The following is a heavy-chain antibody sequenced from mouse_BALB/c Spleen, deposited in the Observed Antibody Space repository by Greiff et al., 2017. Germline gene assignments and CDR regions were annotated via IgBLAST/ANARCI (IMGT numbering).Heavy chain of an antibody. V-gene: IGHV7-3*02. CDR3: ARGYYGNPMDY. CDR1: GFTFTDYY. Sequence: EVKVIESGGGLVQPGGSLRLSCATSGFTFTDYYMSWVRQPPGKALEWLGFIRNKANGYTTEYSASVKGRFTISRDNSQSILYLQMNTLRAEDSATYYCARGYYGNPMDYWGQGTSVTVSS. CDR2: IRNKANGYTT. D-gene: IGHD2-1*01. J-gene: IGHJ4*01.